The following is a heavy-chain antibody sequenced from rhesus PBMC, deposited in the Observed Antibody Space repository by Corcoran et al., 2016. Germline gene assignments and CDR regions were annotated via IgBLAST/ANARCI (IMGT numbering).Heavy chain of an antibody. CDR1: GGSISDAYY. CDR3: ASFFLVDY. Sequence: QVQLQESGPGLVKPSETLSLTCAVSGGSISDAYYWSWIRQPPGTGLEWIGYIYGSGGGTNYNPSLKNRVTISIDTSKNQFSLKLSSVTAADTAVYYCASFFLVDYWGQGVLVTVSS. D-gene: IGHD3-3*01. J-gene: IGHJ4*01. CDR2: IYGSGGGT. V-gene: IGHV4-106*01.